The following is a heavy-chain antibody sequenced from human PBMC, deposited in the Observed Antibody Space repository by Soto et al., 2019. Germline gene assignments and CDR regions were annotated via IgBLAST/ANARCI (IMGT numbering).Heavy chain of an antibody. CDR2: IIPILGIA. CDR3: ARATDSDFGSGYYSWFDP. J-gene: IGHJ5*02. Sequence: QVQLVQSGAEVKKPGSSVKVSCKASGGTFSSYTISWVRQAPGQGLEWMGRIIPILGIANYAQKFQGRVTITADKSTSTAYMELSSLRSEDTAVYYCARATDSDFGSGYYSWFDPWGQGTLVTVSS. CDR1: GGTFSSYT. V-gene: IGHV1-69*02. D-gene: IGHD3-3*01.